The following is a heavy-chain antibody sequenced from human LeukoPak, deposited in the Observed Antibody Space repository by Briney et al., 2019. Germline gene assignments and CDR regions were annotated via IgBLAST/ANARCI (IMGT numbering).Heavy chain of an antibody. Sequence: HAGGSLRLSCAASGFTFNNYAMNWVRQAPGKGLERVSVISGSGGTTYYADSVKGRFTISRDSSKNTLYLQMNSLRAEDTAVYYCAKVSGGGLYYDGMDVWGQGTTVTVSS. V-gene: IGHV3-23*01. J-gene: IGHJ6*02. CDR3: AKVSGGGLYYDGMDV. D-gene: IGHD1-14*01. CDR1: GFTFNNYA. CDR2: ISGSGGTT.